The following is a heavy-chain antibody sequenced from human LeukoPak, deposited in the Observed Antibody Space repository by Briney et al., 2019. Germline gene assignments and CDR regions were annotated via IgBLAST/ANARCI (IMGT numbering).Heavy chain of an antibody. D-gene: IGHD5-18*01. CDR3: ARHSYGPHGIDY. J-gene: IGHJ4*02. CDR2: IYYSGST. CDR1: GGSISSYY. Sequence: SETLSLTCTVSGGSISSYYWSWIRQPPGKGLEWIGYIYYSGSTNYNPSLKSRVTISVGTSKNQFSLKLSSVTAADTAVYYCARHSYGPHGIDYWGQGTLVTVSS. V-gene: IGHV4-59*08.